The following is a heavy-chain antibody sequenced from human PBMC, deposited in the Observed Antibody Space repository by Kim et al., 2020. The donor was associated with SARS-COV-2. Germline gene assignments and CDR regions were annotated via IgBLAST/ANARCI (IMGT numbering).Heavy chain of an antibody. CDR1: GYTFTSYG. Sequence: ASVKVSCKASGYTFTSYGISWVRQAPGQGLEWMGWISAYNGNTNYAQKLQGRVTMTTDTSTSTAYMELRSLRSDDTAVYYCARNMHNIGSGSYRGANWFDPWGQGTLVTVSS. CDR2: ISAYNGNT. CDR3: ARNMHNIGSGSYRGANWFDP. D-gene: IGHD3-10*01. J-gene: IGHJ5*02. V-gene: IGHV1-18*01.